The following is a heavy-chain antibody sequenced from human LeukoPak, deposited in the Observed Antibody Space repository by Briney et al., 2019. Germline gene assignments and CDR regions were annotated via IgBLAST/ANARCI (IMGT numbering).Heavy chain of an antibody. V-gene: IGHV1-2*02. D-gene: IGHD5-18*01. CDR2: INLNSGGT. Sequence: ASVKVSCKASGYTFTGYYMHWVRQAPGRGHEWMGWINLNSGGTNYAQKFQGRVTMTRDTSISKAYMELSRLRSDDTAVYYCARDRNRYSYGCFNCWGQGTLVTVSS. CDR1: GYTFTGYY. CDR3: ARDRNRYSYGCFNC. J-gene: IGHJ4*02.